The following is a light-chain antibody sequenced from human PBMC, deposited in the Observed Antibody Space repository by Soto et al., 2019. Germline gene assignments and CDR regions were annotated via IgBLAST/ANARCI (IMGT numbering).Light chain of an antibody. CDR3: QQLNTYPYT. J-gene: IGKJ2*01. CDR2: SAS. Sequence: IQLTQSPSSLSASVGDRVTLTCRASQDINKFLAWFQQTPGKAPKLLVYSASTLHSGVPSRFSGSGSGTDFALTISSLQPEDFATYYCQQLNTYPYTFGQGTRLDIK. V-gene: IGKV1-9*01. CDR1: QDINKF.